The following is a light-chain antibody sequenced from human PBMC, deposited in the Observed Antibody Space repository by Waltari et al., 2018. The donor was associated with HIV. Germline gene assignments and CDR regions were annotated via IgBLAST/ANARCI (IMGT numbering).Light chain of an antibody. CDR1: SSDLGRYNY. Sequence: QSALTQPRSVSGSPGQSVTISCTGISSDLGRYNYVSWYQQDPGKAPKLLLFDVNKRPSGVPARFSGSKSGNTASLTISVLQAEDEADYYCCANAGSHVVFGGGTKVTVL. CDR3: CANAGSHVV. J-gene: IGLJ2*01. CDR2: DVN. V-gene: IGLV2-11*01.